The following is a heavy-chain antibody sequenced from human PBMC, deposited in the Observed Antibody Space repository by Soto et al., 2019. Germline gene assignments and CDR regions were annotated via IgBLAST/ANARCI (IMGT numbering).Heavy chain of an antibody. V-gene: IGHV4-61*01. D-gene: IGHD6-19*01. CDR3: ARDGTIAVAGTNNGAGGAYYYYGMDV. CDR1: GGSVSSGSYY. J-gene: IGHJ6*02. CDR2: IYYSGST. Sequence: QVQLQESGPGLVKPSETLSLTCTVSGGSVSSGSYYWSCIRQPPGKGLEWIGYIYYSGSTNFNPSLESRVTISVDTSKNQFSLNLSSVAAADTAVYDCARDGTIAVAGTNNGAGGAYYYYGMDVWGQGTTVTVSS.